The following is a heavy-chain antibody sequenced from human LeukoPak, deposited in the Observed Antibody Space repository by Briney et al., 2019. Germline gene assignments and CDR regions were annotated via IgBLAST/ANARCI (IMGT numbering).Heavy chain of an antibody. V-gene: IGHV3-7*01. CDR2: VKEDGSEK. CDR1: GFTFGNYW. J-gene: IGHJ4*02. D-gene: IGHD3-22*01. CDR3: TRMYLYESSGYRPSDY. Sequence: GGSLRLSCVTSGFTFGNYWMSWVRQAPGKGLEWVAKVKEDGSEKNYVDSVKGRFTISRDNAENAVHLEMNSLRAEDTAIYYSTRMYLYESSGYRPSDYWGQGTLVTVSS.